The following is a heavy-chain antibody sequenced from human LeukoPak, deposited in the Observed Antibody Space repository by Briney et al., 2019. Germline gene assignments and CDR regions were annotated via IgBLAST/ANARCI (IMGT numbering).Heavy chain of an antibody. Sequence: SETLSLTCTVSGGSISSGDYYWSWIRQPPGKGRVWHGYIYYSGSIYYNPSLQSRVTLSVDTYKNEFSLKLSSVTAADTAVYYCARAEWELIFDYWGQGTLVTVSS. J-gene: IGHJ4*02. V-gene: IGHV4-30-4*08. CDR2: IYYSGSI. CDR1: GGSISSGDYY. D-gene: IGHD1-26*01. CDR3: ARAEWELIFDY.